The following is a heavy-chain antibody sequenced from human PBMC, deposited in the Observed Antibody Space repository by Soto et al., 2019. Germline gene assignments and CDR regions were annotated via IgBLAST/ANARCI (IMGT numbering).Heavy chain of an antibody. D-gene: IGHD1-1*01. J-gene: IGHJ6*02. CDR1: GYTFSTHA. V-gene: IGHV1-3*01. Sequence: ASVKGSGKASGYTFSTHAMHWVRQAPGQILEWMGWINGGTGQTKHSHRFQDRVTITRDTSASTAYMELSSLRSEDTAVYYCARGKGMEENYYYYGLDIWGQGTTVTVSS. CDR2: INGGTGQT. CDR3: ARGKGMEENYYYYGLDI.